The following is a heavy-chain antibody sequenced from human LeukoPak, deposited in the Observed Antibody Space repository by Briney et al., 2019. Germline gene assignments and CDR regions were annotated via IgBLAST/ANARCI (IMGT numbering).Heavy chain of an antibody. CDR3: ARDQWLRSHYYYGMDV. V-gene: IGHV3-30*04. CDR1: GFTFSSYA. CDR2: ISYDGSNK. D-gene: IGHD5-12*01. Sequence: GRSLRLSCAASGFTFSSYAMHWVRQAPGKGLEWVAVISYDGSNKYYADSVKGRFTTSRDNSKNTLYLQMNSLRAEDTAVYYCARDQWLRSHYYYGMDVWGQGTTVTVSS. J-gene: IGHJ6*02.